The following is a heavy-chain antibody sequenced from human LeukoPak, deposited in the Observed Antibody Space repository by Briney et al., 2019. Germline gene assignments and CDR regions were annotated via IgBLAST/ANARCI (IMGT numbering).Heavy chain of an antibody. V-gene: IGHV3-33*01. CDR1: GFTFSSYG. CDR2: IWYDGSNK. CDR3: ARCAYDFWSAYGMDV. D-gene: IGHD3-3*01. J-gene: IGHJ6*02. Sequence: PGGSLRLSCAASGFTFSSYGMHWVRQAPGKGLEWVAVIWYDGSNKYYADSVKGRFTISRDNSKNTLYLQMNSLRAEDTAVYYCARCAYDFWSAYGMDVWGQGTTVTVSS.